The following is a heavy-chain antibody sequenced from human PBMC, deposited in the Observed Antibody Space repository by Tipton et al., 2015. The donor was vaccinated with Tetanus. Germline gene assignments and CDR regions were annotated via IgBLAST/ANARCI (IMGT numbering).Heavy chain of an antibody. CDR2: TYYRSKWYN. V-gene: IGHV6-1*01. Sequence: GLVKPSQTLSLTCAISGDSVSSNSAAWNWIRQSPSRGLEWLGRTYYRSKWYNDYAVSVKSRITINPDTSKNQFSLMLRSVTAADTAMYYCARHSSSWDDYYYYGLDVWGQGTTVTVSS. CDR3: ARHSSSWDDYYYYGLDV. D-gene: IGHD6-13*01. CDR1: GDSVSSNSAA. J-gene: IGHJ6*02.